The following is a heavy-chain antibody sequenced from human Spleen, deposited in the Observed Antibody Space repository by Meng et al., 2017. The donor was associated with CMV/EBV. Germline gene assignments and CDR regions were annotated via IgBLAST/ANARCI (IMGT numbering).Heavy chain of an antibody. Sequence: GSLRLSCSVSGGSISSSSYHWVWIRQPPGKGLEWIGTISYSGSTSYNPSLKSRVTISVDTSKNQFSLKLSSVTAADTAVYYCARDGVRERGNWFDPWGQGTLVTVSS. CDR2: ISYSGST. D-gene: IGHD1-26*01. CDR3: ARDGVRERGNWFDP. J-gene: IGHJ5*02. CDR1: GGSISSSSYH. V-gene: IGHV4-39*07.